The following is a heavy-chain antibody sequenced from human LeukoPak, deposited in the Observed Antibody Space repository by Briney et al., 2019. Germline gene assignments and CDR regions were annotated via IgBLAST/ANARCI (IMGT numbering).Heavy chain of an antibody. CDR2: INPNNGGT. CDR1: GYTFTGYY. CDR3: AIPSYSGSYFGY. J-gene: IGHJ4*02. D-gene: IGHD1-26*01. V-gene: IGHV1-2*02. Sequence: GASVKVSCKASGYTFTGYYMHWVRQAPGQGLEWMGWINPNNGGTNYAQKFQGRVTMTRDTSISTAYMELSRLRSDDTAVYYCAIPSYSGSYFGYWGQGTLVTVSS.